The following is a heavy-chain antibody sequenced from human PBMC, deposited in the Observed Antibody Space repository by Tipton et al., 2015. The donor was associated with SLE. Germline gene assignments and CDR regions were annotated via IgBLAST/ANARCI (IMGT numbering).Heavy chain of an antibody. CDR3: ARGFLYDGFQV. Sequence: TLSLTCTVSGGSISESTYSWDWIRQAPGKGLEWIGSMYFSGNTYYNPFLRSRVTISADTSKNQFSLKLTSVTAADTAVYYCARGFLYDGFQVWGQGTLVTVSS. CDR1: GGSISESTYS. J-gene: IGHJ1*01. CDR2: MYFSGNT. V-gene: IGHV4-39*07. D-gene: IGHD2-2*02.